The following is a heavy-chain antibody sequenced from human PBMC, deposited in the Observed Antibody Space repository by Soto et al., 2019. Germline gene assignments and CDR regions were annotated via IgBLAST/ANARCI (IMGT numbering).Heavy chain of an antibody. Sequence: CGSIKLSCAASGFTFSSYDMHWVRQATGKGLEWVSAIGTAGDTYYPGSVKGRFTISRENAKNSLYLQMNSLRAGDTAVYYCARGSIMITFGGGLDAFDIWGQGTMVTVS. D-gene: IGHD3-16*01. CDR3: ARGSIMITFGGGLDAFDI. V-gene: IGHV3-13*01. CDR1: GFTFSSYD. CDR2: IGTAGDT. J-gene: IGHJ3*02.